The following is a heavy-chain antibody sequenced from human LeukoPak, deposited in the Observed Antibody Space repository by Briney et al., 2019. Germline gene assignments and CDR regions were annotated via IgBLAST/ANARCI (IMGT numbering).Heavy chain of an antibody. V-gene: IGHV3-74*01. Sequence: GGSLRLSCAASGFRFSDYYIHWVRQAPGKGLVWVSRINGIGSDRIYADSVKGRFIISRDNARNMVSLQMNSLRVEDTAMYYCVRDWEHYDFDSWGQGTLVTVSP. J-gene: IGHJ5*01. CDR2: INGIGSDR. CDR1: GFRFSDYY. D-gene: IGHD3-3*01. CDR3: VRDWEHYDFDS.